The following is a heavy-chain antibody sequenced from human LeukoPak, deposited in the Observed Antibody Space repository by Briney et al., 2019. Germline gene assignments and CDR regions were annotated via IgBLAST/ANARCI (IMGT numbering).Heavy chain of an antibody. CDR1: GGSFSVYS. V-gene: IGHV4-34*01. Sequence: SETLSLTCAVYGGSFSVYSWTWIRQPPGKGLEWIGGINHSGSTNYNPSLKSRVTISLDTSKNQFSLKVSSVTAADTAVYYCARVRSYYYYYMDVWGKGTTVTISS. CDR2: INHSGST. J-gene: IGHJ6*03. CDR3: ARVRSYYYYYMDV.